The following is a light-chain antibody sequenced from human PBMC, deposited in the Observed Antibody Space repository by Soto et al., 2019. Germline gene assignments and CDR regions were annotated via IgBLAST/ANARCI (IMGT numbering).Light chain of an antibody. CDR3: QQYNSYSTWT. CDR1: QDIATY. Sequence: DIKMTQSPSSLSASVGNRVTITCQASQDIATYLNWYQQKPGKAPKLLIYKASTLKSGVPSRFSGSGSGTEFTLTISSLQPDDFATYYCQQYNSYSTWTFGQGTKVDIK. J-gene: IGKJ1*01. V-gene: IGKV1-5*03. CDR2: KAS.